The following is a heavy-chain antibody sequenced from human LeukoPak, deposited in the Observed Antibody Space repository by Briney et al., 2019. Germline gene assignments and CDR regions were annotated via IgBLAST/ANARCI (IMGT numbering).Heavy chain of an antibody. CDR3: ARQGLVAAAGMGYYYGMDV. D-gene: IGHD6-13*01. CDR1: GYSFTSYW. J-gene: IGHJ6*02. V-gene: IGHV5-51*01. Sequence: GESLKISCKGSGYSFTSYWIGWVRQMPGKGLEWMGIIYPGDSDTRYSPSFQGQVTISADKSISTAYLQWSSLKASDTAMYYCARQGLVAAAGMGYYYGMDVWGQGTTVTVSS. CDR2: IYPGDSDT.